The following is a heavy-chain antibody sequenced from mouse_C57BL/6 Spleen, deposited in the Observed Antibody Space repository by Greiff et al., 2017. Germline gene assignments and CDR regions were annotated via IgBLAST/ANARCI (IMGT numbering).Heavy chain of an antibody. J-gene: IGHJ1*03. CDR2: INPNNGGT. CDR1: GYTFTDYY. V-gene: IGHV1-26*01. CDR3: ARLLLRRRYFDV. D-gene: IGHD1-1*01. Sequence: EVQLQQSGPELVKPGASVKISCKASGYTFTDYYMNWVKQSHGKSLEWIGDINPNNGGTSYNQKFKGKATLTVDKSSSTAYMELRSLTSEDSAVYYCARLLLRRRYFDVWGTGTTVTGSS.